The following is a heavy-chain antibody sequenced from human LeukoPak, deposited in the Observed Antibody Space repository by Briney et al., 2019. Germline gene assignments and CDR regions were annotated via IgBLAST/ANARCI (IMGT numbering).Heavy chain of an antibody. CDR3: ARVGGETTFHYYYGMDV. CDR2: ISYDGSNK. CDR1: GFTFSSYA. Sequence: GGSLRLSCAASGFTFSSYAMHWVRQAPGKGLEWVAVISYDGSNKYYADSVKGRFTISRDNSKNTLYLQMSSLRAEDTAMYYCARVGGETTFHYYYGMDVWGKGTTVTVSS. J-gene: IGHJ6*04. D-gene: IGHD2-21*01. V-gene: IGHV3-30*04.